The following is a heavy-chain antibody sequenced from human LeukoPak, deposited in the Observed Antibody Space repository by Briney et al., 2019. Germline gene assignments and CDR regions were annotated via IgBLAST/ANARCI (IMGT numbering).Heavy chain of an antibody. V-gene: IGHV3-7*03. J-gene: IGHJ4*02. D-gene: IGHD3-22*01. CDR1: GFTFSSYW. Sequence: PGGSLRLSCAASGFTFSSYWMTWVRQAPGKGLEWVANIKQDGSKKNYVDSVKGRFTISRDNAKNSLYLQMNSLRAEDTAVYFCAAPLDYFYSSGYHQGGDWGQGTLVTVSS. CDR2: IKQDGSKK. CDR3: AAPLDYFYSSGYHQGGD.